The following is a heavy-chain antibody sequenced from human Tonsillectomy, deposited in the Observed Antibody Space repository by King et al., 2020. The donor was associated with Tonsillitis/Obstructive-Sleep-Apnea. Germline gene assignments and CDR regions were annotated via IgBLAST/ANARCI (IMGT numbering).Heavy chain of an antibody. Sequence: VQLVESGAEVKKPGESLKISCKGSGYSFTSYWIGWVRQMPGKGLEWMGGIYPGDADTIYSPSFQGQVSISADKSISTAYLQWSSLKASDTAMYYCARTHPKWRALDYWGQGTLVTVSS. CDR1: GYSFTSYW. D-gene: IGHD5-12*01. J-gene: IGHJ4*02. CDR2: IYPGDADT. CDR3: ARTHPKWRALDY. V-gene: IGHV5-51*01.